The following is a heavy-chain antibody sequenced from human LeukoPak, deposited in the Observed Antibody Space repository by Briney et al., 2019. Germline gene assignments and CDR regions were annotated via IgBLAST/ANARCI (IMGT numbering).Heavy chain of an antibody. V-gene: IGHV3-7*01. Sequence: GGSLRLSCVASGFPFSSYWMSWVRQAPGKGLEWVANITPDGSDRYYVDSLKGRVTISRDNTKSSLYLQLNSLRAEDTAVYYCVPGGLAVSGIDYWGQGALVTVSS. J-gene: IGHJ4*02. D-gene: IGHD6-19*01. CDR2: ITPDGSDR. CDR1: GFPFSSYW. CDR3: VPGGLAVSGIDY.